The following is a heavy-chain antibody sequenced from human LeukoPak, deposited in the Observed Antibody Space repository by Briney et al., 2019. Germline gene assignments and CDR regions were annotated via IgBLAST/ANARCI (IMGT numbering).Heavy chain of an antibody. CDR3: ARDERTGSITMNY. J-gene: IGHJ4*02. CDR1: RDTFINNV. CDR2: IIPIFGSA. Sequence: ASVKVSCKASRDTFINNVISWLRQVPGQGLEWMGGIIPIFGSAAYAQKFQGRVTMTRDMSTSTVYMELSSLRSEDTAVYYCARDERTGSITMNYWSQGTLVTVSS. D-gene: IGHD3-22*01. V-gene: IGHV1-69*05.